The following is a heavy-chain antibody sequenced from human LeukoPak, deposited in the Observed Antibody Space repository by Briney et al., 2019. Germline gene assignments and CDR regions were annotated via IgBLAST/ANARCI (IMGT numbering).Heavy chain of an antibody. CDR1: GGSFSGYY. Sequence: SETLSLTCAVSGGSFSGYYWSRIRQPPGKGLEWIGEINHSGSTNYNPSLKSRVTISVDTSKNQFSLKLSSVTAADTAVYYCARRGRYGSGSYYNPRPFDYWGQGTLVTVSS. V-gene: IGHV4-34*01. CDR2: INHSGST. CDR3: ARRGRYGSGSYYNPRPFDY. D-gene: IGHD3-10*01. J-gene: IGHJ4*02.